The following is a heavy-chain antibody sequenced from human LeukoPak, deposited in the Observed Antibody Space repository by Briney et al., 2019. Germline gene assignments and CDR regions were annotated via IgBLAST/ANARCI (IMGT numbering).Heavy chain of an antibody. D-gene: IGHD3-16*02. CDR3: ARLYRLNNV. CDR1: GFIFSDYN. Sequence: GGSLRLSCAVSGFIFSDYNMNWVRQAPGKGLEWVSYISSGSSTIYYADSVKGRFTISRDNAKNSLYLQMNSLRDEDTAVYFCARLYRLNNVWGQGTTVTVSS. V-gene: IGHV3-48*02. J-gene: IGHJ6*02. CDR2: ISSGSSTI.